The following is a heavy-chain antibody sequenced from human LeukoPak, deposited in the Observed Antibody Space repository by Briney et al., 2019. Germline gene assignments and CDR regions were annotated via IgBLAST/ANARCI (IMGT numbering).Heavy chain of an antibody. CDR1: GFTFSSYA. D-gene: IGHD3-22*01. Sequence: GSLRLSCAASGFTFSSYAMSWVRQAPGKGLEWVSAISGSGGSTYYADSVKGRFTISRENSKNTLYLQMKSLRAEDTAVYYCAKSPRYYYDSSGYSQYYFDYWGQGTLVTVSS. J-gene: IGHJ4*02. CDR3: AKSPRYYYDSSGYSQYYFDY. CDR2: ISGSGGST. V-gene: IGHV3-23*01.